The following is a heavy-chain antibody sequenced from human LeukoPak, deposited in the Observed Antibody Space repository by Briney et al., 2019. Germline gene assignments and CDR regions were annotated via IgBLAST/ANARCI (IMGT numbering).Heavy chain of an antibody. CDR1: GFTFSSYS. Sequence: PGGSLRLSCAASGFTFSSYSMNWVRQAPGKGLEWVSSISSSSSYIYYADSVKGRFTISRDNAKNSLYLQKNSLRAEDTAVYYCAILEAGWLQLDFDYWGQGTLVTVSS. D-gene: IGHD5-24*01. CDR2: ISSSSSYI. V-gene: IGHV3-21*01. J-gene: IGHJ4*02. CDR3: AILEAGWLQLDFDY.